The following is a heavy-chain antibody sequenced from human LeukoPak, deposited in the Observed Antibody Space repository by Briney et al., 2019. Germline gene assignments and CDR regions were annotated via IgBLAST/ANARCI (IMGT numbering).Heavy chain of an antibody. CDR2: VNPHTGAT. CDR3: AGGGDFEDFERYWFGP. V-gene: IGHV1-2*02. Sequence: ASVKVSCKASGYTFSDYYIHWVRQAPGQGLEWMGWVNPHTGATKYAQTFQGRVTMTRDTSINTAYMDLNSLRIDDTAVYYCAGGGDFEDFERYWFGPWGQGTLVTVSS. D-gene: IGHD3-10*01. CDR1: GYTFSDYY. J-gene: IGHJ5*02.